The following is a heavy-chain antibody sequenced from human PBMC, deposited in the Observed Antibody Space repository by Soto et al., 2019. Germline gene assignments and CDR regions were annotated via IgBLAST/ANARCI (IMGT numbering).Heavy chain of an antibody. CDR1: GGSVSSGSYY. Sequence: QVQLQESGPGLVKPSETLSLTCTVSGGSVSSGSYYWSWIRQPPGKGLEWMGYIYYSGSTNHNPSPKSRVTISVDTSKNQFSLKLSSVTAADTAVYYCARYSSRFYYGMDVWGQGTTVTVSS. D-gene: IGHD6-13*01. CDR3: ARYSSRFYYGMDV. V-gene: IGHV4-61*01. J-gene: IGHJ6*02. CDR2: IYYSGST.